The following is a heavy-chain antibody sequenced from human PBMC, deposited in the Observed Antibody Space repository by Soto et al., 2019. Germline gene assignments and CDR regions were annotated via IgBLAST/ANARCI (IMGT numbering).Heavy chain of an antibody. CDR2: ISAYNGNR. CDR1: RYTFTSYG. V-gene: IGHV1-18*01. D-gene: IGHD6-13*01. J-gene: IGHJ4*02. CDR3: AMDGAAAGPFDY. Sequence: QVQLVQSGAEVKKPGASVKVSCKASRYTFTSYGISWVRQAPGQGLEWMGWISAYNGNRNYAQKLQGRVTMTTDTTTSTAYMELRSLRCDDTAVYYCAMDGAAAGPFDYGGQGTLVTVSS.